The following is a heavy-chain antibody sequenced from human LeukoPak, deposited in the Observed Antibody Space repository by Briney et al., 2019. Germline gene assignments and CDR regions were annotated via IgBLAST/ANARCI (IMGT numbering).Heavy chain of an antibody. Sequence: SVKVSFKASGGTFSSYAISWVRQAPGQGLEWMGGIIPIFGAANYAQKFQGRVTITADESTSTAYMELSSLRSEDAAVYYCARGGGLHHDYWGQGTLVTVSS. D-gene: IGHD5-24*01. V-gene: IGHV1-69*13. CDR2: IIPIFGAA. CDR3: ARGGGLHHDY. J-gene: IGHJ4*02. CDR1: GGTFSSYA.